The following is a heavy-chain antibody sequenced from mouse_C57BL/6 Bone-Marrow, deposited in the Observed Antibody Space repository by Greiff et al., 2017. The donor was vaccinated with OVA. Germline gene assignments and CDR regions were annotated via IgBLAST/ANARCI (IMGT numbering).Heavy chain of an antibody. CDR3: ARSPFYDGFDY. D-gene: IGHD2-3*01. CDR2: IYPRSGNT. CDR1: GYTFTSYG. V-gene: IGHV1-81*01. J-gene: IGHJ2*01. Sequence: VKLVESGAELARPGASVKLSCKASGYTFTSYGISWVKQRTGQGLEWIGEIYPRSGNTYYNEKFKGKATLTADKSSSTAYMELRSLTSEDSAVYFCARSPFYDGFDYWGQGTTLTVSS.